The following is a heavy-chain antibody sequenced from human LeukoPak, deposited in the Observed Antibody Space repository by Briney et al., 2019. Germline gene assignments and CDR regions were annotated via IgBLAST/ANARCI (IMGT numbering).Heavy chain of an antibody. CDR1: GFTFSAYI. V-gene: IGHV3-21*01. D-gene: IGHD3-3*01. J-gene: IGHJ4*02. Sequence: GGSLRLSCAASGFTFSAYIMNWVRQAPGKGLEWVSSITSSSNYIYYADSVKGRFTVSRDNAKNSMYLQMNSLRAEGTAVYYCARLREIPVFGVATKSTSYFDYWGQGTLVTVSS. CDR2: ITSSSNYI. CDR3: ARLREIPVFGVATKSTSYFDY.